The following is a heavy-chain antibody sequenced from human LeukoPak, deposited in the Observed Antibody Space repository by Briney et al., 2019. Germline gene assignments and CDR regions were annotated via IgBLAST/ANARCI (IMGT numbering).Heavy chain of an antibody. J-gene: IGHJ2*01. V-gene: IGHV1-18*01. Sequence: ASVKVSCKASGYTFPDYIFSWVRQAPGQGLEWMGWISTYNGDTKYAQKHQGRVTMTTDTSTSTAYMEMRSLRSDDTAVYYCARDLDWVFDLWGRGTLVTVSS. D-gene: IGHD3-9*01. CDR1: GYTFPDYI. CDR2: ISTYNGDT. CDR3: ARDLDWVFDL.